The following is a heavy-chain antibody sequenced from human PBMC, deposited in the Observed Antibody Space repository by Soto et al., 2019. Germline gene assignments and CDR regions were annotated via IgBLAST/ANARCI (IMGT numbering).Heavy chain of an antibody. V-gene: IGHV5-51*01. CDR2: IYPVDSET. CDR1: GYSFTSYW. D-gene: IGHD3-22*01. CDR3: ARLLVAYYYDRTGYAARVNGDTCDRRSALDI. Sequence: PGESLKISCKGSGYSFTSYWIGWVRQMPGKGPEWTGIIYPVDSETRYSPSFPGQVTISADKSIXXAXXQWSSLKASDTAMYYCARLLVAYYYDRTGYAARVNGDTCDRRSALDIWGQGTRVTVS. J-gene: IGHJ3*02.